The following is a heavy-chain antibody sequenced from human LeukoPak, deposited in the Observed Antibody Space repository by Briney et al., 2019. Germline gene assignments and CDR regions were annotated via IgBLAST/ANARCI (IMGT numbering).Heavy chain of an antibody. J-gene: IGHJ4*02. CDR1: GYTLTELS. CDR2: FDPEDGET. CDR3: ATPGPIFGVVPPLFDY. D-gene: IGHD3-3*01. V-gene: IGHV1-24*01. Sequence: ASVKVSCKVSGYTLTELSMHWVRQAPGKGLEWMGGFDPEDGETIYAQKFQGRVTMTEDTSTDTAYVELSSLRSEDAAVYYCATPGPIFGVVPPLFDYWGQGTLVTVSS.